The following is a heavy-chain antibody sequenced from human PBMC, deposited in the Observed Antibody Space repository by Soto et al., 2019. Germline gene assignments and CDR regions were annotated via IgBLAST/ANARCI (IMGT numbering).Heavy chain of an antibody. Sequence: EASVKVSCKASGYTFTGYYMHWVRQAPGQGLEWMGWINPNSGGTNYAQKFQGWVTMTRDTSISTAYMELSRLRSDDTAVYYCARGTYDDDSSGQEDAFDIWGQGTMVTVSS. J-gene: IGHJ3*02. CDR3: ARGTYDDDSSGQEDAFDI. CDR1: GYTFTGYY. D-gene: IGHD3-22*01. V-gene: IGHV1-2*04. CDR2: INPNSGGT.